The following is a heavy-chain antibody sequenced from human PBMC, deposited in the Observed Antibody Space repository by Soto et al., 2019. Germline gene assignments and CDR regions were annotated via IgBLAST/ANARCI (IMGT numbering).Heavy chain of an antibody. D-gene: IGHD1-1*01. Sequence: GGSLRLSCVASGFTFNIYWMHWVRQAPGKGLEWVSRIDDDGSATTYADSVKGRFTISRDNAKNTLFLQMNTLRVDDTAVYYCARDNWNSYWGQGTLVTVSS. J-gene: IGHJ4*02. CDR2: IDDDGSAT. CDR1: GFTFNIYW. CDR3: ARDNWNSY. V-gene: IGHV3-74*01.